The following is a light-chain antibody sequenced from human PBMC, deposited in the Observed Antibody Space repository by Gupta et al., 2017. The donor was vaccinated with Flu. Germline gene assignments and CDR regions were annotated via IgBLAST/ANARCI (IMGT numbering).Light chain of an antibody. CDR3: QQDGSSPPWS. V-gene: IGKV3-20*01. CDR1: QTIGSSY. J-gene: IGKJ1*01. CDR2: GAS. Sequence: TLFLSPGEGATLSCRASQTIGSSYLAWYQQKPGQAPRLLIYGASSRATCVPDRFSGSGSGTDFTLTISRQEPGDFAVYYCQQDGSSPPWSFGQGTKVEIK.